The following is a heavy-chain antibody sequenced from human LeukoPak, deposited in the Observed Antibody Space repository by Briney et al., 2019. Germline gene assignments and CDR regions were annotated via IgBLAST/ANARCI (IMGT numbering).Heavy chain of an antibody. J-gene: IGHJ4*02. CDR2: IYYIGST. Sequence: SETLSLTCTVSGASISSYYWTWIRQPPGKGLEWIGYIYYIGSTNYKPSLESRATISVDTSKNQFSLKLTSVTAADTAVYYCARERAAGNPSHFDYWGQGSLVIVSS. CDR3: ARERAAGNPSHFDY. D-gene: IGHD6-13*01. CDR1: GASISSYY. V-gene: IGHV4-59*01.